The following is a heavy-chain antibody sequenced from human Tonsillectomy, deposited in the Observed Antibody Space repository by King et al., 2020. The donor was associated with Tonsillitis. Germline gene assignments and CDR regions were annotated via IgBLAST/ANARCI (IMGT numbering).Heavy chain of an antibody. Sequence: QLVQSGGGLVKPGGSLRLSCAASGFVFRSHSMNWVRQAPGKGLEWVSSISSSSSFIYYADSVKGRFTISRDNAKNSLYLQMNSLRAEDTAVYYCARGAKYSSGWFDAFDIWGQGTMVTVSS. CDR3: ARGAKYSSGWFDAFDI. V-gene: IGHV3-21*01. D-gene: IGHD6-19*01. J-gene: IGHJ3*02. CDR1: GFVFRSHS. CDR2: ISSSSSFI.